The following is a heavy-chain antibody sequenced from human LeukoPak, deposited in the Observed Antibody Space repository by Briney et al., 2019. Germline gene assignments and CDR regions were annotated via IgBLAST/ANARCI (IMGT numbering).Heavy chain of an antibody. CDR1: GFPFSSYW. V-gene: IGHV3-7*01. D-gene: IGHD3-3*01. Sequence: GGPLRLSCAASGFPFSSYWMSWVRQAPGKGLEWVANIKQDGSEKYYVDSVKGRFTISRDNAKNSQYLQMNSLRAEDTAVYYCARDRSVGTISSGMDVWGQGTTVTVSS. CDR2: IKQDGSEK. CDR3: ARDRSVGTISSGMDV. J-gene: IGHJ6*02.